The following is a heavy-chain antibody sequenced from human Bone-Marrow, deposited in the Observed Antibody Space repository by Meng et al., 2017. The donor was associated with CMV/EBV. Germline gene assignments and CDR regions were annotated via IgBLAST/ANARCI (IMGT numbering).Heavy chain of an antibody. CDR1: GGSISSSNYY. D-gene: IGHD6-13*01. Sequence: SETLSLTCTVSGGSISSSNYYWGWIRQPPGKGLEWIGSIYYSGSSYYNPSLKSRVTISVDTSKNQFSLKLSSVTAADTAVYYCAGSSSWADYWGQGTLATVSS. CDR3: AGSSSWADY. V-gene: IGHV4-39*07. CDR2: IYYSGSS. J-gene: IGHJ4*02.